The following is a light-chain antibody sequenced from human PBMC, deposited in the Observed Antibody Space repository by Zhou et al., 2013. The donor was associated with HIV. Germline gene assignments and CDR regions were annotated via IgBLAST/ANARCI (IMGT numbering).Light chain of an antibody. Sequence: AIQLTQSPSSLSASVGDRVTIICRASQGISNDLAWYQQKPGKVPKLLIYDASSLESGVPSRFSGSGSGTDFTLTISSLQPEDFATYYCQQFNSYPLTFGQGHDWRLN. CDR1: QGISND. CDR3: QQFNSYPLT. J-gene: IGKJ5*01. V-gene: IGKV1-13*02. CDR2: DAS.